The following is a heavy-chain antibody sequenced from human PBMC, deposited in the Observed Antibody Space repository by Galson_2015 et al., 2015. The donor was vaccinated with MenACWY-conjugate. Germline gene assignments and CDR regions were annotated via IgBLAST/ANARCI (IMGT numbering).Heavy chain of an antibody. CDR2: IDWDGDE. J-gene: IGHJ4*02. CDR3: ARRWGLLGPHFDY. D-gene: IGHD7-27*01. Sequence: PALVKPTQTLTVTCTFSGFSLSTSGMCVSWIRQPPEKALEWLALIDWDGDEYYNTSLKTRLSISKDTSKNQVVLTVTNMDPADTATHYCARRWGLLGPHFDYWGQGILVTVSS. V-gene: IGHV2-70*12. CDR1: GFSLSTSGMC.